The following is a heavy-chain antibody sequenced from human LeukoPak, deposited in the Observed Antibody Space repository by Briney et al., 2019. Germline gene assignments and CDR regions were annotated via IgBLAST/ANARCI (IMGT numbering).Heavy chain of an antibody. CDR3: ARGRVRGSHLDY. CDR1: GGSFSGYY. J-gene: IGHJ4*02. D-gene: IGHD3-10*01. CDR2: INHSGST. V-gene: IGHV4-34*01. Sequence: SETLSLTCAVYGGSFSGYYWSWIRQPPGKGLEWIGEINHSGSTNYNPSLKSRVTISVDTSKNQFSLKLSSVTAADTAVYYCARGRVRGSHLDYWGQGTLVTVSS.